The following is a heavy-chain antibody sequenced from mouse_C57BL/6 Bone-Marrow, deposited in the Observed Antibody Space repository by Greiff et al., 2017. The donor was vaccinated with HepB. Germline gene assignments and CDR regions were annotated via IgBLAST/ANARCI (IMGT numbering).Heavy chain of an antibody. CDR1: GFTFSDYY. CDR2: INYDGSST. CDR3: ARVTTVDAMDY. Sequence: DVKLVESEGGLVQPGSSMKLSCTASGFTFSDYYMAWVRQVPEKGLEWVANINYDGSSTYYLDSLKSRFIISRDNAKNILYLQMSSLKSEDTATYYCARVTTVDAMDYWGQGTSVTVSS. D-gene: IGHD1-1*01. V-gene: IGHV5-16*01. J-gene: IGHJ4*01.